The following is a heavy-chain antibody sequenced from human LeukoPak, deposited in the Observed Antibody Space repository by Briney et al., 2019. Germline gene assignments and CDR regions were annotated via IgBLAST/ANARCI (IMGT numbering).Heavy chain of an antibody. V-gene: IGHV3-7*01. J-gene: IGHJ3*01. CDR3: ARTKSSNGNYYLRDAFDV. D-gene: IGHD3-22*01. CDR2: IKQDGSEK. Sequence: GGSLRLSCAASGFTFSSYWMSWVRQAPGKGLEWVANIKQDGSEKYYVDSVKGRFTISRDNAEKSLSLQMDSLRDEDTAVYYCARTKSSNGNYYLRDAFDVWGRGTMVTVSS. CDR1: GFTFSSYW.